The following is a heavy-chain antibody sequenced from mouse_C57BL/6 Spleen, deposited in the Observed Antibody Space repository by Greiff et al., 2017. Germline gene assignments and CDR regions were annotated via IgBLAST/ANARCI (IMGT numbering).Heavy chain of an antibody. CDR1: GYTFTSNT. Sequence: QVQLQQSGAELARPGASVKMSCKASGYTFTSNTMPWGKQRPGQGLEWIGYINPSSGYTKYNQKFKDKATLTADKSSSTAYMQLSSLTSEDSAVYYCAGITTVALYYFDYWGQGTTLTVSS. V-gene: IGHV1-4*01. J-gene: IGHJ2*01. D-gene: IGHD1-1*01. CDR3: AGITTVALYYFDY. CDR2: INPSSGYT.